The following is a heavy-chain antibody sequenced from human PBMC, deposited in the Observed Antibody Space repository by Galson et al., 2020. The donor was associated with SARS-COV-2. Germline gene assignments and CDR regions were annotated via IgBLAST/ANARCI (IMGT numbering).Heavy chain of an antibody. J-gene: IGHJ4*02. Sequence: GGSLRLSCAASGFTFSSYAMSWVRQAPGKGLEWVSAISGSGGSTYYADSVKGRFTISRDNSKNTLYLQMNSLRAEDTAVYYCAKGRYDSSGYYDGIDYWGQGTLVTV. CDR2: ISGSGGST. V-gene: IGHV3-23*01. D-gene: IGHD3-22*01. CDR3: AKGRYDSSGYYDGIDY. CDR1: GFTFSSYA.